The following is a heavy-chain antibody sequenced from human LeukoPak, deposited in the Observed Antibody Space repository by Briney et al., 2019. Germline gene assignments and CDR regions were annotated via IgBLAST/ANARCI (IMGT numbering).Heavy chain of an antibody. CDR3: ARHLSGDDI. Sequence: GGSLRLSCAASGFTFSSYGMHWVRQAPGKGLEWVSGISAFGGSTYYADSVKGRFTISKDKSKNTLFLQMNGLRAEDTAVYYCARHLSGDDIWGQGTMVTVSS. CDR1: GFTFSSYG. V-gene: IGHV3-23*01. D-gene: IGHD4-17*01. CDR2: ISAFGGST. J-gene: IGHJ3*02.